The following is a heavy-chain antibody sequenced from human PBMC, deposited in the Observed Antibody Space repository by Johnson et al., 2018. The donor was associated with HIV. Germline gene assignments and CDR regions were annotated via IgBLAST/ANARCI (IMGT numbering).Heavy chain of an antibody. V-gene: IGHV3-9*01. D-gene: IGHD4-23*01. CDR2: ISWNSGSI. J-gene: IGHJ3*02. CDR3: AKGRGSYGGAFDI. Sequence: EVQLVESGGDLVQPGRSLRLSCAASGFTFADYAMHWVRQGPGKGLEWVSGISWNSGSIDYADSVKGRFTISRDNAKNSLYLQMNSLRAEDTALYYCAKGRGSYGGAFDIWGQGTMVTVSS. CDR1: GFTFADYA.